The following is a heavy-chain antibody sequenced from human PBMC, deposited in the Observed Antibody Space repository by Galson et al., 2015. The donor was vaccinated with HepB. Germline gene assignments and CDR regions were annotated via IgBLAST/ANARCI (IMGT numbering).Heavy chain of an antibody. CDR1: GSTFSNFY. CDR2: INPSGGST. J-gene: IGHJ4*02. Sequence: SVKVSCKASGSTFSNFYMHWVRQAPGQGLEWMGLINPSGGSTSYPQKFQGRVTMTCDTSTSTVYMELSSLRSEDTAVFYCARGERDACSGGKKQYWTNGVCYPALAIDYWGQGTLVTVSS. V-gene: IGHV1-46*01. CDR3: ARGERDACSGGKKQYWTNGVCYPALAIDY. D-gene: IGHD2-8*01.